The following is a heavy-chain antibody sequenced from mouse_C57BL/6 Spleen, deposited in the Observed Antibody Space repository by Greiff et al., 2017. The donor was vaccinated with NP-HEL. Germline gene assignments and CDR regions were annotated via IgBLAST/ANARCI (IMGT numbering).Heavy chain of an antibody. CDR3: TRWGYYGSFDY. V-gene: IGHV1-15*01. D-gene: IGHD1-1*01. CDR1: GYTFTDYE. Sequence: QVQLQQSGAELVRPGASVTLSCKASGYTFTDYEMHWVQQTPVHGLEWIGAIDPETGGTAYNQKFKGKAILTADKSSSTAYMELRSLTSEDSAVYYCTRWGYYGSFDYWGQGTTLTVSS. CDR2: IDPETGGT. J-gene: IGHJ2*01.